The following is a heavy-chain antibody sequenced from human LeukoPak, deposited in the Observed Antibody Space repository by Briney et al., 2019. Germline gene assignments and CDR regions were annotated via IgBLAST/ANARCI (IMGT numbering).Heavy chain of an antibody. V-gene: IGHV3-23*01. D-gene: IGHD2-2*01. CDR2: ISGSAATT. CDR1: GFTFSTYG. CDR3: TTEVD. J-gene: IGHJ4*02. Sequence: GGSLRLSCAASGFTFSTYGMTWVRQAPGKGLEWVSAISGSAATTFYADSVKGRFTISRDNSKNTLYLQMNSLRAEDTAVYYCTTEVDWGQGTQVTVSS.